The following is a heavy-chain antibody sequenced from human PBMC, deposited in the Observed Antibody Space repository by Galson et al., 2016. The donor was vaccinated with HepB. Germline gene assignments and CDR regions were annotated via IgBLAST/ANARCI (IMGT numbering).Heavy chain of an antibody. CDR1: GGSFSAYY. CDR2: INHSGTT. V-gene: IGHV4-34*01. J-gene: IGHJ5*02. CDR3: ARGQLLRNWFDP. Sequence: LSLTCAVYGGSFSAYYWSWIRQPPGKGLEWIGEINHSGTTKYNPSLKSRVTISVATSKKQFSLKLNSVTAADTAVYYCARGQLLRNWFDPWGQGTLVTVSS. D-gene: IGHD2-15*01.